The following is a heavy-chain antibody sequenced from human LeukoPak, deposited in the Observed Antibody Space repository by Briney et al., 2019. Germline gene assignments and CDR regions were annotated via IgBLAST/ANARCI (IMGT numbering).Heavy chain of an antibody. J-gene: IGHJ4*02. D-gene: IGHD6-19*01. CDR3: ARVTGYSSGWYDY. CDR2: INHSGST. CDR1: GGSFSGYY. V-gene: IGHV4-34*01. Sequence: SETLSLTCAVYGGSFSGYYWSWIRQPPGKGLEWIGEINHSGSTNYNPSLKSRVTISVDKSKNQFSLKLSSVTAADTAVYYCARVTGYSSGWYDYWGQGTLVTVSS.